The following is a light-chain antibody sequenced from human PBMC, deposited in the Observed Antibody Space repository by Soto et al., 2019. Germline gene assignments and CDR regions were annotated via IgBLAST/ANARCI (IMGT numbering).Light chain of an antibody. Sequence: QPVLTQSSSVSASLGASVRLTCTLSSGHSSNSIAWHQQQPEKGPRYLMKINSDGSHNKGDGIPDRFSGSSSGAERYLTISSLQSDDEADYYCQTWGTGIRVFGGGTKLTVL. J-gene: IGLJ3*02. CDR1: SGHSSNS. CDR2: INSDGSH. CDR3: QTWGTGIRV. V-gene: IGLV4-69*01.